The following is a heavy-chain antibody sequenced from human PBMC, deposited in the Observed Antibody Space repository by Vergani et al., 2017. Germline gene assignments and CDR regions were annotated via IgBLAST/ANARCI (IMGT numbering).Heavy chain of an antibody. CDR2: ISSSSSYI. CDR1: GFTFSSYS. D-gene: IGHD4-17*01. Sequence: EVQLAESGGGLVKPGGSLRLSCAASGFTFSSYSMNWVRQAPGKGLEWVSSISSSSSYIYYADSVKGRFTISRDNAKNSLYLQMNSLRAEDTAVYYCARDITASVKSPPHPDWFDPWGQGSLVTVSS. CDR3: ARDITASVKSPPHPDWFDP. J-gene: IGHJ5*02. V-gene: IGHV3-21*01.